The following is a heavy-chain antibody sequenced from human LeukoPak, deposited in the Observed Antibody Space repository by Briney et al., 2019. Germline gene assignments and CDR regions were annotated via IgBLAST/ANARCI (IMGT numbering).Heavy chain of an antibody. CDR1: GGSFGGYY. V-gene: IGHV4-34*01. Sequence: SETLSLTCAVYGGSFGGYYWSWIRQPPGKGLEWIGEINHSGSTNYNPSLKSRVTISVDTSKNQFSLKLSSVTAADTAVYYCARQFIPGYDYVWHYWGQGTLVTVSS. J-gene: IGHJ4*02. D-gene: IGHD3-16*01. CDR2: INHSGST. CDR3: ARQFIPGYDYVWHY.